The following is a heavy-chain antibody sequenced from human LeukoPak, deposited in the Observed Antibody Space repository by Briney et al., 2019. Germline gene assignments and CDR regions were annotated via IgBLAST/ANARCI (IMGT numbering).Heavy chain of an antibody. CDR3: ARDDGITGTTFIGHAFDI. J-gene: IGHJ3*02. V-gene: IGHV4-59*11. CDR2: IYYSGST. Sequence: PSGTLSLTCTVSGGSISSHYWSWIRQPPGKGLEWIGYIYYSGSTNYNPSLKSRVTISVDTSKNQFSLKLSSVTAADTAVYYCARDDGITGTTFIGHAFDIWGQGTMVTVSS. CDR1: GGSISSHY. D-gene: IGHD1-7*01.